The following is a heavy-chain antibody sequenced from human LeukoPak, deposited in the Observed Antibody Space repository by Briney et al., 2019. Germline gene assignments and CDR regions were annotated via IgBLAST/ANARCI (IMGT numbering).Heavy chain of an antibody. CDR2: ISGSATTT. Sequence: GGSLRLSCEASGFTFSSYAMSWVRQAPGKGLEWVSAISGSATTTYHADSVKGRFTISRDNSKNTLYLQMNSLRAEDTAVYYCAKSYDYIWGSYRFNWFDRWGQGTLVTVSS. J-gene: IGHJ5*02. CDR1: GFTFSSYA. CDR3: AKSYDYIWGSYRFNWFDR. D-gene: IGHD3-16*02. V-gene: IGHV3-23*01.